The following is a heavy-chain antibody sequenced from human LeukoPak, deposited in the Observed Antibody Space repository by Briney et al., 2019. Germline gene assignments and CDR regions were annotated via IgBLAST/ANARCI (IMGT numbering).Heavy chain of an antibody. J-gene: IGHJ4*02. CDR3: ARSLTGRPDY. CDR1: GFTSSSYW. D-gene: IGHD1-20*01. CDR2: IKQDGSEK. Sequence: PGGSLRLSCAASGFTSSSYWMSWVRQAPGKGLEWVANIKQDGSEKYYVDSVKGRFTISRDNAKNSLYLQMNSLRAEDTAVYYCARSLTGRPDYWGQGTPVTVSS. V-gene: IGHV3-7*05.